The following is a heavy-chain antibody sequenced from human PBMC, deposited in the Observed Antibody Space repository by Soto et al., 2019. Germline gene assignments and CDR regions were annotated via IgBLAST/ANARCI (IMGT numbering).Heavy chain of an antibody. J-gene: IGHJ6*02. Sequence: GGSLRLSCAASGFTFSNYGMHWVRQAPGKGLEWAAVISYDGSNKNYADSVKGRFTISRDNSKNTLYLQMSSLRAEDTAVYYCVKDGSSGWPYYYGLDVWGQGTTVTVSS. CDR3: VKDGSSGWPYYYGLDV. V-gene: IGHV3-30*18. CDR1: GFTFSNYG. CDR2: ISYDGSNK. D-gene: IGHD6-19*01.